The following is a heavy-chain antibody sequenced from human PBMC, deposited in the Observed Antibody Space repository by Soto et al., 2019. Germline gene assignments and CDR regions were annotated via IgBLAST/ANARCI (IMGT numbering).Heavy chain of an antibody. CDR2: INAGNGNT. D-gene: IGHD3-3*01. Sequence: QVQLVQSGAEKKKPGASVKVSCKASGYTFTSYAIDWVRQAPXQRLEWMGWINAGNGNTKYSQKFQGRVTITRDTSASTXXXXXXXXXXEDTAVYYCARGFPLWFDPWGQGTLVTVSS. J-gene: IGHJ5*02. V-gene: IGHV1-3*05. CDR3: ARGFPLWFDP. CDR1: GYTFTSYA.